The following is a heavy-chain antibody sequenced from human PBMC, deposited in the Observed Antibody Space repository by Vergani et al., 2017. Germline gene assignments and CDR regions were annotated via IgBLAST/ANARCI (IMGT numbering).Heavy chain of an antibody. CDR3: ARIPGYSSGWYGEGLFDY. CDR2: IYHSGST. V-gene: IGHV4-4*02. Sequence: QVQLQESGPGLVKPSGTLSLTCAVSGGSISSSNWWSWVRQPPGKGLEWIGEIYHSGSTNYNPSLKSRVTISVDKSKNQFSLKLSSVTAADTAVYYCARIPGYSSGWYGEGLFDYWGQGTLVTVSS. CDR1: GGSISSSNW. J-gene: IGHJ4*02. D-gene: IGHD6-19*01.